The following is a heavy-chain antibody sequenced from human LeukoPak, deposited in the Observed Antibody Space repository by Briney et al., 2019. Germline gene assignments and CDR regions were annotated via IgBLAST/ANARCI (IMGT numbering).Heavy chain of an antibody. Sequence: ASVKVSCKASGYTFTGYYMHWVRQAPGQGLEWMGWINPNSGGTNYAQKFQGRVTMTRDTSISTAYMELSRLRSDDTAVYYCARDRSDCSSTSCYFVSFVDYWGQGTLVTVSS. J-gene: IGHJ4*02. V-gene: IGHV1-2*02. CDR2: INPNSGGT. CDR1: GYTFTGYY. CDR3: ARDRSDCSSTSCYFVSFVDY. D-gene: IGHD2-2*01.